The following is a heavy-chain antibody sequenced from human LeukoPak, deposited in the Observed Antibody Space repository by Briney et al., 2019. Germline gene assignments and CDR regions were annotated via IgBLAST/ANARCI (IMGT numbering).Heavy chain of an antibody. V-gene: IGHV3-21*01. CDR1: GFDLSPCT. Sequence: KPGGSLRLSCSASGFDLSPCTMNWVRQAPGKGLEWVASISSTGTYMYYGDSLKGRFTISRDNAKNTLYLQLDSLRAEDTATYYCARRVTTFLSWGQGTLVIVSS. D-gene: IGHD4-17*01. J-gene: IGHJ4*02. CDR2: ISSTGTYM. CDR3: ARRVTTFLS.